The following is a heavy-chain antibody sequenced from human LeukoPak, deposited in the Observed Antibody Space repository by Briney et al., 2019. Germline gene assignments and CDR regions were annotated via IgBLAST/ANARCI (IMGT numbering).Heavy chain of an antibody. CDR2: INPNSGGT. V-gene: IGHV1-2*02. J-gene: IGHJ4*02. CDR1: GYTFTGYY. Sequence: GASVKVSCKASGYTFTGYYMHWVRQAPGQGLEWMGWINPNSGGTNYAQKFQGRVTMTRDTSISTVYMELSSLRSEDTAMYYCARDRTHYYESSGYYSRWEYWGQGTLVTVSS. D-gene: IGHD3-22*01. CDR3: ARDRTHYYESSGYYSRWEY.